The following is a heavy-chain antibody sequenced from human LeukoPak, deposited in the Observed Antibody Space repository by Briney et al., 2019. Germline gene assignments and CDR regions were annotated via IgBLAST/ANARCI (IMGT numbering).Heavy chain of an antibody. Sequence: GGSLRLSCAASGFTFSSYAMHWVRQAPGKGLEYVSAISSNGGSTYYANSVKGRFTISRDNSKNTLYLQMNSLRAEDTAVYYCAKYYYDSSGYGHYFDYWGQGTLVTVSS. J-gene: IGHJ4*02. CDR3: AKYYYDSSGYGHYFDY. V-gene: IGHV3-64*01. CDR1: GFTFSSYA. D-gene: IGHD3-22*01. CDR2: ISSNGGST.